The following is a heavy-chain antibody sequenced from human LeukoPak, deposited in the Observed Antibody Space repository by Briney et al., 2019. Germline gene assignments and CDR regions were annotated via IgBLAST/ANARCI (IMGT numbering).Heavy chain of an antibody. V-gene: IGHV1-69*06. J-gene: IGHJ4*02. D-gene: IGHD3-10*01. CDR2: IIPIFGTA. CDR1: GGAFSSYA. Sequence: ASVKVSCKASGGAFSSYAISWVRQAPGQGLEWMGGIIPIFGTANYAQKFQGRVTITADKSTSTAYMELSSLRSEDTAVYYCASDYYGSGSYLYYFDYWGQGTLVTVSS. CDR3: ASDYYGSGSYLYYFDY.